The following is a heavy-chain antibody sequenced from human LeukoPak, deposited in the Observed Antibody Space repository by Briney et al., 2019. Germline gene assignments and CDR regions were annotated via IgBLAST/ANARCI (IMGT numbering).Heavy chain of an antibody. CDR2: INPNSGGT. CDR1: GYTFTGYY. D-gene: IGHD3-3*01. Sequence: GASVKVSCKASGYTFTGYYVHWVRQAPGQGLVWMGWINPNSGGTNYAQKFQGRVTMTRDTSISTAYMELSRLRSDDTAVYYCARDQGHDFWSGYYQHNWFDPWGQGTLVTVSS. CDR3: ARDQGHDFWSGYYQHNWFDP. V-gene: IGHV1-2*02. J-gene: IGHJ5*02.